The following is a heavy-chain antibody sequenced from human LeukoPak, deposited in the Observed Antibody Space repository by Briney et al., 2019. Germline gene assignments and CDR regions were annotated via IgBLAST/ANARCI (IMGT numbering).Heavy chain of an antibody. CDR2: MNPNSGNT. D-gene: IGHD3-10*01. Sequence: ASVKVSCKASGYTFTSYDINWVRQATGQGLEWMGWMNPNSGNTGYAQKFQGRVTMTRNTSISTAYMELSSLRSEDTAVYYCARVVRDRGSWGYYYYYMDVWGKGTTVTVSS. CDR1: GYTFTSYD. CDR3: ARVVRDRGSWGYYYYYMDV. V-gene: IGHV1-8*01. J-gene: IGHJ6*03.